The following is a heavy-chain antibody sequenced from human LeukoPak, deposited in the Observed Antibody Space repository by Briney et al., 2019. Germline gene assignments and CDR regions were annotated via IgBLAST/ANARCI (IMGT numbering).Heavy chain of an antibody. CDR1: GVSISSYY. Sequence: SETLSLTCAVSGVSISSYYWSWTRQPPGKGLEWIGYGHYIGTSNYNSSLQSRVTMSVDTSRNQFSLKLTSVTAADTAVYYCVRHIGGTTSDYWGQGTLVTVSS. CDR3: VRHIGGTTSDY. J-gene: IGHJ4*02. V-gene: IGHV4-59*08. CDR2: GHYIGTS. D-gene: IGHD1-7*01.